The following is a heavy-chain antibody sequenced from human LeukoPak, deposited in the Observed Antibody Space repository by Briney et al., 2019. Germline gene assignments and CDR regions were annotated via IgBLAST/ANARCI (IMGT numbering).Heavy chain of an antibody. CDR2: IYYSGST. J-gene: IGHJ3*02. CDR3: GSGYDSSGYYKNDAFYI. Sequence: PSETLSLTCTVSGGSISSYYWSWIRQPPGKGLEWIGYIYYSGSTNYNPSLKSRVTISVDTSKNQFSLKLSSVTAADTAVYYCGSGYDSSGYYKNDAFYIWGQGTMVTVSS. D-gene: IGHD3-22*01. V-gene: IGHV4-59*01. CDR1: GGSISSYY.